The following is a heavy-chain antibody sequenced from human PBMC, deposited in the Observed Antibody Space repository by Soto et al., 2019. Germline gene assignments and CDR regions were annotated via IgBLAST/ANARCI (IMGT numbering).Heavy chain of an antibody. CDR2: IIPIFGTE. CDR1: GGTFSSYA. V-gene: IGHV1-69*13. CDR3: ARDPAWGSSSSESYYYYGMDV. J-gene: IGHJ6*02. Sequence: SVKVSCKASGGTFSSYAISWVRQAPGQGLEWMGGIIPIFGTENYAQKFQGRVTITADESTSTAYMELSSLRSEDTAVYYCARDPAWGSSSSESYYYYGMDVWGQGTTVTVS. D-gene: IGHD6-6*01.